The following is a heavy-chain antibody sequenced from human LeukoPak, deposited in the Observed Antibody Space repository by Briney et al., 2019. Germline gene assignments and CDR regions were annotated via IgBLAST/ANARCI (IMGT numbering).Heavy chain of an antibody. V-gene: IGHV1-69*13. D-gene: IGHD3-22*01. Sequence: SVKVSCKASGGTFSSYAISWVRQAPGQGLEWMGGIIPIFGTANYAQKFQGRVTITADESTSTAYMELSSLRSEDTAVYYCARADYYDSSGRQLNWFDPWGQGTLVTVSS. J-gene: IGHJ5*02. CDR3: ARADYYDSSGRQLNWFDP. CDR2: IIPIFGTA. CDR1: GGTFSSYA.